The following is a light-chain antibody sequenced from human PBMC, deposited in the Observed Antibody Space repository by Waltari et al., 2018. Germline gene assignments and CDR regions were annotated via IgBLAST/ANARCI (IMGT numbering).Light chain of an antibody. V-gene: IGKV3-20*01. Sequence: EIALTQSPGTLSLSVGERDTVSCRARESVSSALAWYQQKPGQAPRLLIYGASTRATGIPDRFSGSGYGTDFSLTISRLEPDDFAVYYCQHYLRLPVTFGQGTTVEI. CDR3: QHYLRLPVT. CDR1: ESVSSA. CDR2: GAS. J-gene: IGKJ1*01.